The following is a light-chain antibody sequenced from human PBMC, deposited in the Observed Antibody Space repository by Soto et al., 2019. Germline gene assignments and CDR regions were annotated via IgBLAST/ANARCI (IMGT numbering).Light chain of an antibody. CDR1: SSNLGSNY. CDR3: AAWEGSLSGVL. CDR2: NNN. J-gene: IGLJ3*02. Sequence: QSVLTQPPSASGTPGQRITISCSGSSSNLGSNYVFWYQQLPGSAPTLLIYNNNPRPSGVPDRFSVSKSGTSASLAIGGLRCEDEADYYCAAWEGSLSGVLFGGATKVTVL. V-gene: IGLV1-47*02.